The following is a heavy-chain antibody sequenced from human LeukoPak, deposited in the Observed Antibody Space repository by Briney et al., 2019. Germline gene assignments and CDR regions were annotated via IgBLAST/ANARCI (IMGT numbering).Heavy chain of an antibody. CDR2: IDWDDDK. Sequence: SGPALVKPTQTLTLTCTFSGFSPSPSGMHVSWIRQPPGQALEWLARIDWDDDKFYRSSLKTRLTISKDTSQIQVVLTVTKTDPVDTATYYCARIPFVWGQGTLVSVSS. V-gene: IGHV2-70*04. CDR3: ARIPFV. CDR1: GFSPSPSGMH. J-gene: IGHJ4*02.